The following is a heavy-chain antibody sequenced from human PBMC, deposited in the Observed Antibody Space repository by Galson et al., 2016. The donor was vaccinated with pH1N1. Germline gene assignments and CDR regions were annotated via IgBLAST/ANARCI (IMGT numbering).Heavy chain of an antibody. CDR2: ILYDGTNE. CDR3: ARDSEYSGHEGFH. D-gene: IGHD5-12*01. J-gene: IGHJ4*02. Sequence: SLRLSCAASGFTFTSYAMHWVRQAPGKGLEWVAVILYDGTNEYYADSVKGRFTISRDKTQSTVYLQMNSLRTEDTAVYYCARDSEYSGHEGFHWAQGTLFIVSS. V-gene: IGHV3-30*04. CDR1: GFTFTSYA.